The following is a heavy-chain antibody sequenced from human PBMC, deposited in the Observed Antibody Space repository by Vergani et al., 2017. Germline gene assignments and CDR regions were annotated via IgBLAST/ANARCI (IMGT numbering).Heavy chain of an antibody. V-gene: IGHV4-59*13. CDR3: ARVMYRDEASTGYRLEGMDI. Sequence: QVQLEESGPGLVKPSETLSLTCTVSGGSFNTYYWSWIRQSPGKGLEWIGYIYSTASTNYNPSLTSRVTMSVDTSKNQFSLRLRSVTAADTAVYFCARVMYRDEASTGYRLEGMDIWGQGTTVTISS. CDR2: IYSTAST. D-gene: IGHD3-9*01. CDR1: GGSFNTYY. J-gene: IGHJ6*02.